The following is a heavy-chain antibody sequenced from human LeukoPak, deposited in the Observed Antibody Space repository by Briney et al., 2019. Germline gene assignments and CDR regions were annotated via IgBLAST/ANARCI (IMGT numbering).Heavy chain of an antibody. Sequence: GGSLRLPCVVSGLPFSSSSMNWVRQVQGKGLEWLSYISTNSGTVHYANSVKGRFTVSRDNARSSLFLQMDSLRVEDTGVYFCARVSPYEECQWGQRNPVTAS. V-gene: IGHV3-48*01. CDR1: GLPFSSSS. CDR2: ISTNSGTV. D-gene: IGHD3-22*01. J-gene: IGHJ4*01. CDR3: ARVSPYEECQ.